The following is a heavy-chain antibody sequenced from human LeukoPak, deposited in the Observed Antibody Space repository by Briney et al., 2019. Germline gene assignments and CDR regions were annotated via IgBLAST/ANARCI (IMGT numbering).Heavy chain of an antibody. Sequence: SETLSLTCTVSGGSISSGSYYWSWIRQPAGKGLEWIGRIYTGGSTNYNPSLKSRVTISVDTSKNQFSLKLSSVTAADTAVYYCARGYSSSCSFDYWGQGTLVTVSS. CDR2: IYTGGST. J-gene: IGHJ4*02. CDR3: ARGYSSSCSFDY. D-gene: IGHD6-13*01. CDR1: GGSISSGSYY. V-gene: IGHV4-61*02.